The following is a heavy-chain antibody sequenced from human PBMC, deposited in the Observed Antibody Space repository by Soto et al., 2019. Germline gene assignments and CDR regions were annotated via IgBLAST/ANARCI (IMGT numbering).Heavy chain of an antibody. J-gene: IGHJ4*02. V-gene: IGHV1-46*01. CDR3: GGGGESPWGSLDS. CDR2: INPSGGST. CDR1: GYTFTSYY. D-gene: IGHD3-16*01. Sequence: QVQLVQSGAEVKKPGASVKVSCKASGYTFTSYYMHWVRQAPGQGLEWMGIINPSGGSTTYAQKSQGRLPRTGDTPTTTVERGLGSLSSDDRAVYYGGGGGESPWGSLDSGGQGPLFPPSS.